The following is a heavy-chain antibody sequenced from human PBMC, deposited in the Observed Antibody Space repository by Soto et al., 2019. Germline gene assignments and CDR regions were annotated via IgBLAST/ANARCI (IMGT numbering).Heavy chain of an antibody. D-gene: IGHD5-18*01. V-gene: IGHV3-23*01. CDR2: ISGSGGST. CDR1: GFTFRNHA. CDR3: AKDLASGSGYGSNWFDS. J-gene: IGHJ5*01. Sequence: EVQLLESGGGLVQPGGSLRLSCAASGFTFRNHAMNWVRQAPGKGLEWVSGISGSGGSTNYADSVKGRFTISRDSSRNTLHLQMNSLRAEDTAIYYCAKDLASGSGYGSNWFDSWGQGTLVIVSS.